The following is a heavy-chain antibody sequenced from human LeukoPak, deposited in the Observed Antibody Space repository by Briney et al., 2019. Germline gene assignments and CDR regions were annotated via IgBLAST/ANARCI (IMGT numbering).Heavy chain of an antibody. J-gene: IGHJ5*02. V-gene: IGHV5-51*01. D-gene: IGHD3-16*01. CDR1: GYSFTSYW. Sequence: GESLKISCQGSGYSFTSYWSAWVRQMPGKGLEWMGIIYPGDAAPRYSPAFRGQVTISADKFNNTAYLQWSTVEASDTDMYYCARDLNMGSRWFDPWGQGTLVTVSS. CDR2: IYPGDAAP. CDR3: ARDLNMGSRWFDP.